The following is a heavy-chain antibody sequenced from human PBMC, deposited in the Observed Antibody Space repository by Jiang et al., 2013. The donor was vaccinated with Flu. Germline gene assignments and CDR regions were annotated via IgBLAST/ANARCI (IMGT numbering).Heavy chain of an antibody. D-gene: IGHD3-22*01. CDR1: GGTFSISA. CDR2: IIPMFGTS. Sequence: SGAEVKKPGSSVKVSCKASGGTFSISAISWVRQAPGQGLEWMGGIIPMFGTSNYAQKFQGRVTITADKSTSTVYMALSSLRSEDTAMYYCARGPDSSVYYYFYWGQGTLVTVSS. CDR3: ARGPDSSVYYYFY. V-gene: IGHV1-69*06. J-gene: IGHJ4*02.